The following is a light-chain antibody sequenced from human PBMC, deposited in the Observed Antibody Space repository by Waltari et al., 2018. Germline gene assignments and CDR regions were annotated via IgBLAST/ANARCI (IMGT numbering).Light chain of an antibody. CDR2: APS. CDR1: QSVDSK. V-gene: IGKV3-15*01. Sequence: EIVMTQSPAALSVSPGERVTLSCRASQSVDSKLAWYQQKPGQAPRLLIYAPSTRATGIPARVSGGGSGTEFTLTISSLQSEDFAVYYCQQYNNWPLTFGGGTKVEIK. CDR3: QQYNNWPLT. J-gene: IGKJ4*01.